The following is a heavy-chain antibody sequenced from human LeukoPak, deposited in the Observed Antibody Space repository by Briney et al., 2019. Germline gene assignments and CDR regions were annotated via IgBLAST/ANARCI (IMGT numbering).Heavy chain of an antibody. V-gene: IGHV4-34*01. D-gene: IGHD4-23*01. Sequence: SETLSLTCAVYGGSFSGYYWSWIRQPPGKGLEWIGEINHSGSTNYNPSLKSRVTISVDTSKNQFSLKLSSVTAADTAVYYCASRSPAYGGYDVWGKGTTVTVSS. CDR2: INHSGST. CDR3: ASRSPAYGGYDV. CDR1: GGSFSGYY. J-gene: IGHJ6*04.